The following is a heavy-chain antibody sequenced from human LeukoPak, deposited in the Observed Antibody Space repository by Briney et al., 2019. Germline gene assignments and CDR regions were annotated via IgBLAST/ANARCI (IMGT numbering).Heavy chain of an antibody. CDR2: ISYDGSNK. CDR3: ARVQYSSGWYFDY. D-gene: IGHD6-19*01. Sequence: GRSLRLSCAASGFTFSSYAMHWVRQAPGKGLEWVAVISYDGSNKYYADSVKGRFTISRDNSKNTLYLQMTSLKAEDTAVYYCARVQYSSGWYFDYWGQGTLVTVSS. V-gene: IGHV3-30*04. CDR1: GFTFSSYA. J-gene: IGHJ4*02.